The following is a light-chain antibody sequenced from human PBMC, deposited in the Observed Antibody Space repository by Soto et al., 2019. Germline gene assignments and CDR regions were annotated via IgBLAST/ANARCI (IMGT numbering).Light chain of an antibody. Sequence: IVLTHSPGTLSLSPGERATLSCRASQSVTSNFLAWYQQKPGQAPRLPIYVASSRATGIPDRFSGSGSGTDFTLTISRLEPEDFAVYYCQQYGSSPRTFGQGTKVDIK. V-gene: IGKV3-20*01. CDR3: QQYGSSPRT. CDR2: VAS. J-gene: IGKJ1*01. CDR1: QSVTSNF.